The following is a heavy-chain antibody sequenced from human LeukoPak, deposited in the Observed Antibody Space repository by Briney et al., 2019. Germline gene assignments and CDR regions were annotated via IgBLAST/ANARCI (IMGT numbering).Heavy chain of an antibody. Sequence: ASVKVSCKASGYTFTSYRIGWVRQMPGKGLEWMGIIYPGDSDTRYSPSFQGQATISADKSISPAYLQWSSLKASDTAMYYCASGGGDYVSLDYWGQGTLVTVSS. J-gene: IGHJ4*02. CDR3: ASGGGDYVSLDY. CDR1: GYTFTSYR. CDR2: IYPGDSDT. V-gene: IGHV5-51*01. D-gene: IGHD4-17*01.